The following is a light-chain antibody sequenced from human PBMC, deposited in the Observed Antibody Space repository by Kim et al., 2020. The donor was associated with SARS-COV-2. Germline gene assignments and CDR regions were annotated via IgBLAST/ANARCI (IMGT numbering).Light chain of an antibody. CDR1: SLRSYY. J-gene: IGLJ1*01. CDR3: NSRDSSGNHVV. V-gene: IGLV3-19*01. Sequence: SSELTQDPAVSVALGQTVTITCQGDSLRSYYVSWFQQKPGQAPGLVIYGKNNRPSGIPDRFSGFTSGDTASLTITGAQAEDEADYYCNSRDSSGNHVVFG. CDR2: GKN.